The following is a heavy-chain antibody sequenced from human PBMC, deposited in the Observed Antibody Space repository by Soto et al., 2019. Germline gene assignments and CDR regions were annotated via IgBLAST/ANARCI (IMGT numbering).Heavy chain of an antibody. CDR2: INSDGSST. V-gene: IGHV3-74*01. CDR1: GFTFSSYG. D-gene: IGHD3-3*01. J-gene: IGHJ5*02. CDR3: ARDRATYYDFWSGSLYNWFDP. Sequence: TGGSLRLSCAASGFTFSSYGMHWVRQAPGKGLVWVSRINSDGSSTSYADSVKGRFTISRDNAKNTLYLQMNSLRAEDTAVYYCARDRATYYDFWSGSLYNWFDPWGQGTLVTVSS.